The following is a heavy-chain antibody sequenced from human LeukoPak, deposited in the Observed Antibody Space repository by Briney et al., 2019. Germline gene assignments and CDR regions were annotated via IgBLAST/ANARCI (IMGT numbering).Heavy chain of an antibody. Sequence: KASETLSLTCTVTGGSISTSSYYWGWLRQPPGKGLEWIGAVFYSGSAYSNPSLKSRVTISVDTSNNQFSLKLSSVTAADTAVYYCARGRGVVVVADNGYYYYYYMDVWGKGTTVTVSS. CDR2: VFYSGSA. CDR3: ARGRGVVVVADNGYYYYYYMDV. D-gene: IGHD2-15*01. J-gene: IGHJ6*03. V-gene: IGHV4-39*07. CDR1: GGSISTSSYY.